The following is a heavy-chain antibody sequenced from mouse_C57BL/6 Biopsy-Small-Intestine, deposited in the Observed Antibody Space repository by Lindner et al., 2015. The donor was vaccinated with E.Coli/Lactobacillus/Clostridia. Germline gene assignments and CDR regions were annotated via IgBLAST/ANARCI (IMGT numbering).Heavy chain of an antibody. CDR2: ISAFNGNT. D-gene: IGHD2-3*01. V-gene: IGHV1-74*01. CDR1: GYTFTTYG. J-gene: IGHJ4*01. CDR3: VREAEFRGLIYFAY. Sequence: SVKVSCKASGYTFTTYGISWVRQAPGQGLEWMGWISAFNGNTHYAQNFQGRVSMTRGTFTTTVYMELRSLIYDDTAVYYCVREAEFRGLIYFAYWGQGTLVTVSS.